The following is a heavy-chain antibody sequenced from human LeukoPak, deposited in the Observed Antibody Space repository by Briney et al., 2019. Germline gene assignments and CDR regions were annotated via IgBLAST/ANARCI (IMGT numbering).Heavy chain of an antibody. Sequence: PGGSLRLSCAASGFSFSSYEMNWVRRAPGKGLEWVSYISSSGSTIYYADSVKGRFTISRDNAKNSLYLQMNSLRAEDTAVYYCASPDLTYVDTAMISDYWGQGTLVTVSS. CDR3: ASPDLTYVDTAMISDY. CDR2: ISSSGSTI. V-gene: IGHV3-48*03. CDR1: GFSFSSYE. J-gene: IGHJ4*02. D-gene: IGHD5-18*01.